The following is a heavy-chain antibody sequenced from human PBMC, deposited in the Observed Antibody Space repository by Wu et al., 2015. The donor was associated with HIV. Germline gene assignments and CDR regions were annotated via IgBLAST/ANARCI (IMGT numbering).Heavy chain of an antibody. Sequence: QVQLVQSGAEVKKPGASVKVSCKASGYTFTSYGISWVRQAPGQGLEWMGWISAYNGNTNYAQKLQGRVTMTTDTSTSTAYMELRSLRSDDTAVYYCDEREILEWPLGVFDYVGPREPWSTVSS. CDR3: DEREILEWPLGVFDY. CDR2: ISAYNGNT. V-gene: IGHV1-18*01. J-gene: IGHJ4*02. D-gene: IGHD3-3*01. CDR1: GYTFTSYG.